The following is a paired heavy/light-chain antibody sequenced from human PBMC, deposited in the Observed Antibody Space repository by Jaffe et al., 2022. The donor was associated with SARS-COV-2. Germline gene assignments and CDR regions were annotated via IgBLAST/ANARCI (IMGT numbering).Light chain of an antibody. CDR1: QSVSSSY. CDR3: QQYGSSP. J-gene: IGKJ2*01. CDR2: GAS. Sequence: EIVLTQSPGTLSLSPGERATLSCRASQSVSSSYLAWYQQKPGQAPRLLIYGASSRATGIPDRFSGSGSGTDFTLTISRLEPEDFAVYYCQQYGSSPFGQGTKLEIK. V-gene: IGKV3-20*01.
Heavy chain of an antibody. CDR2: TYYRSKWYN. Sequence: QVQLQQSGPGLVKPSQTLSLTCAISGDSVSSNSAAWNWIRQSPSRGLEWLGRTYYRSKWYNDYAVSVKSRITINPDTSKNQFSLQLNSVTPEDTAVYYCARSTGGNTVTTVLGYYFDYWGQGTLVTVSS. J-gene: IGHJ4*02. D-gene: IGHD4-17*01. CDR3: ARSTGGNTVTTVLGYYFDY. V-gene: IGHV6-1*01. CDR1: GDSVSSNSAA.